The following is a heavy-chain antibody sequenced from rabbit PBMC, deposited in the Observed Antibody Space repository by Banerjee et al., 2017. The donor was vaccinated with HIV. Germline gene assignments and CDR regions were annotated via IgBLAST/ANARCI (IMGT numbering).Heavy chain of an antibody. J-gene: IGHJ4*01. D-gene: IGHD4-2*01. Sequence: QSLEESGGDLVKPGASLTLTCKASGLDFSSGYWICWVRQAPGKGLEWIGCIGTGSGSTWYASWAKGRFTISKTSSTTVTLQMTSLTAADTATYFCARDAGYAGSNLWGPGTLVTVS. CDR1: GLDFSSGYW. CDR2: IGTGSGST. V-gene: IGHV1S40*01. CDR3: ARDAGYAGSNL.